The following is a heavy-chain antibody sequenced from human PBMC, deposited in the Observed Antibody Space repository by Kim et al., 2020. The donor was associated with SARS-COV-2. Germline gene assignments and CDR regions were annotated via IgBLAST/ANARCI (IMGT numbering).Heavy chain of an antibody. D-gene: IGHD3-10*01. Sequence: SETLSLTCTVSGGSISSNTYYWGWIRQPPGKGLEWIGSIYYSGSSYYNPSLKSRVTISVDTSKNQLFLKLSSVTAADTAVYHCASGWGLTMVRGTPVPGWFGPWGQGIQVTVSS. J-gene: IGHJ5*02. CDR3: ASGWGLTMVRGTPVPGWFGP. V-gene: IGHV4-39*07. CDR1: GGSISSNTYY. CDR2: IYYSGSS.